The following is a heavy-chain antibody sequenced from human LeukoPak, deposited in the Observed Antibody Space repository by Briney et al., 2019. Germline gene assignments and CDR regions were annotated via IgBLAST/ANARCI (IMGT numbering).Heavy chain of an antibody. Sequence: ASVKVSCKASGYTFTGYYMHWMRQAPGQGLEWMGWINPNSGGTNYAQKFQGRVTMTRDTSISTAYMELSRLRSDDTAVYYCAQSGVAARTFDYWGQGTLVTVSS. J-gene: IGHJ4*02. CDR1: GYTFTGYY. CDR2: INPNSGGT. V-gene: IGHV1-2*02. D-gene: IGHD6-13*01. CDR3: AQSGVAARTFDY.